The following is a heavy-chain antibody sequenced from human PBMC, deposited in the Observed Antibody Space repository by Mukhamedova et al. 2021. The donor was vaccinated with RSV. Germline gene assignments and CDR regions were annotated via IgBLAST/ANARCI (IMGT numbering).Heavy chain of an antibody. V-gene: IGHV1-46*01. J-gene: IGHJ3*02. Sequence: GSTNYAQKFQDRVTMTRDTSTSTVYMEIISLRSDDTAVYFCAREGYSSSWYKAFDIWGPGTMVTVSS. CDR3: AREGYSSSWYKAFDI. CDR2: GST. D-gene: IGHD6-13*01.